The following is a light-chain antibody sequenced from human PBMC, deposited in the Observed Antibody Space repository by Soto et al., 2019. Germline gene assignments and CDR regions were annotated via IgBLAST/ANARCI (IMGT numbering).Light chain of an antibody. CDR1: QSIGSG. V-gene: IGKV1-5*03. CDR2: KAT. Sequence: DFQMTQSPSTLSASVGDGVTITCRASQSIGSGLAWYQQQPGKAPKLLIYKATNLQRGVSSRFSGSGSGTDFSLTISSLQPSDSATYYCQQYHDFKYTFGQVTKLEI. J-gene: IGKJ2*01. CDR3: QQYHDFKYT.